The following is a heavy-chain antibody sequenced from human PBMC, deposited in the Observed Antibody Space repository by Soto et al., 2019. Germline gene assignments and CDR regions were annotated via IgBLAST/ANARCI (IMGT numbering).Heavy chain of an antibody. V-gene: IGHV4-34*01. D-gene: IGHD6-13*01. CDR1: GGSFSGYY. Sequence: QVQLQQWGAGLLKPSETLSLTCAVYGGSFSGYYWSWIRQPPGKGLEWIGEINHSGSTNYNPSLKSRVTISADTSKNQLSLKLSSVTAADTAVYYCARKVRYRIAAPPPYSYYYYMDVWGKGTTVTVSS. CDR2: INHSGST. J-gene: IGHJ6*03. CDR3: ARKVRYRIAAPPPYSYYYYMDV.